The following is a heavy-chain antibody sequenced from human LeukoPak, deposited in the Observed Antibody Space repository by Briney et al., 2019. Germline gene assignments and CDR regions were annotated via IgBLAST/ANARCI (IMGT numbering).Heavy chain of an antibody. D-gene: IGHD6-19*01. V-gene: IGHV3-43D*03. CDR3: AKDYGYSNDWYLIDY. CDR2: ITWDGGIS. CDR1: GFTFDDYA. J-gene: IGHJ4*02. Sequence: PGGSLRLSCAASGFTFDDYAMHWVRQAPGKGLEWISLITWDGGISHYVDSLKGRFTISRDNSKNSLYLQMNSLRTEDTAFYYCAKDYGYSNDWYLIDYWGQGTLVTVSS.